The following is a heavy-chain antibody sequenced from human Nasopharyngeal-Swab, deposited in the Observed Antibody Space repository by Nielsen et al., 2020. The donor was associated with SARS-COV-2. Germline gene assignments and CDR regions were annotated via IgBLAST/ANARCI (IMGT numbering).Heavy chain of an antibody. CDR3: ARTDVGAAGYYFDY. CDR1: GFSFDNYW. CDR2: INQVGSEK. V-gene: IGHV3-7*01. J-gene: IGHJ4*02. Sequence: GESLKISCAASGFSFDNYWMNWVRQVPGKGLEWVANINQVGSEKYYVDSVKGRFTISRDNAKNSLYLQMNSLRDEDTAVYYCARTDVGAAGYYFDYWGQGTLVTVPS. D-gene: IGHD1-26*01.